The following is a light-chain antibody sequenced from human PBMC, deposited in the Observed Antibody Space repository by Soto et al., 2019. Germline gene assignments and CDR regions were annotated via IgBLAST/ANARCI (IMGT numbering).Light chain of an antibody. CDR3: CSYAGVDYV. J-gene: IGLJ1*01. CDR1: SSDVGGYNY. V-gene: IGLV2-11*01. Sequence: QSALTQPRSVSWSPGQSVTISCTGTSSDVGGYNYVSWYQQHPGKAPKLMIYDVSKRPSGVPDRFSGSKSGNTASLTISGLQAEDEADYYCCSYAGVDYVFGTGTKVTV. CDR2: DVS.